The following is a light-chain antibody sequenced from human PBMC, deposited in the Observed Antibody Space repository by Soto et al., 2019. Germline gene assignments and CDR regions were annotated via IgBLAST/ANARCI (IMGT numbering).Light chain of an antibody. Sequence: VLTQSPCTLSLSPGESATFSCRASQTVSITYLTWYQQKPGQAPRLLIFGASKRATGIPDRFSGSGSGRDFTLTISGLEPEDFAVYYCQQYGSSPLISFGQGTRLEIK. CDR2: GAS. CDR3: QQYGSSPLIS. CDR1: QTVSITY. J-gene: IGKJ5*01. V-gene: IGKV3-20*01.